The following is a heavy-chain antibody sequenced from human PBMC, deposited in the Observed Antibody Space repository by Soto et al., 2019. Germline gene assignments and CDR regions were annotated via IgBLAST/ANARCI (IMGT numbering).Heavy chain of an antibody. D-gene: IGHD6-13*01. Sequence: QVQLVQSGAEVKKPGASVKVSCKASGYTFSGYYMHWVRQAPGQGLEYMGWINANSGVTNYAQKWQGRVTMTRDTSISTAHMEMRSLSSDDTAVFYCANFDVSSTHFWGQGTLVTVSS. V-gene: IGHV1-2*02. CDR2: INANSGVT. CDR3: ANFDVSSTHF. J-gene: IGHJ4*02. CDR1: GYTFSGYY.